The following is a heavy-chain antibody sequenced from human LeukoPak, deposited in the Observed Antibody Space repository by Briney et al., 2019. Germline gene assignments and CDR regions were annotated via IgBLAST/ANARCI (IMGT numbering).Heavy chain of an antibody. CDR1: GFTFSSYG. D-gene: IGHD3-9*01. CDR2: ISYDGSNK. CDR3: ARILTGYDAFDY. Sequence: PGGSLRLSCAASGFTFSSYGMHWVRQAPGKGPEWVAVISYDGSNKYYADSVKGRFTISRDNSKNTLYLQMNSLRAEDMAVYYCARILTGYDAFDYWGQGTLVTVSS. J-gene: IGHJ4*02. V-gene: IGHV3-30*03.